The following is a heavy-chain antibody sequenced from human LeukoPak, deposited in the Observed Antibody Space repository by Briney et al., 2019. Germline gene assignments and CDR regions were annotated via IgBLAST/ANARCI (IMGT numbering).Heavy chain of an antibody. Sequence: GGSLRLSCAASGFTFDDYGMSWVRQAPGKGLEWVSGIIRSGGSTGYADSVKGRFTISSDNAKNSLYLQMNSLRAEDTALYYCARDDYGLGSWNDHWGQGTLVTVSS. D-gene: IGHD3-10*01. CDR2: IIRSGGST. V-gene: IGHV3-20*04. J-gene: IGHJ4*02. CDR3: ARDDYGLGSWNDH. CDR1: GFTFDDYG.